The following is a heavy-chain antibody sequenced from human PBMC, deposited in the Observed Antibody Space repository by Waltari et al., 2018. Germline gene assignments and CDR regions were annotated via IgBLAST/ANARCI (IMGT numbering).Heavy chain of an antibody. Sequence: QVQLQESGPGLVKPSETLSLTCTVSGGSISSYYWSWIRQPPGKGLEWIGYIYYSGSTNYNPSLKSRVTISVDTSKNQFSLKLSSVTAADTAVYYCASIHYYDSSGYIWWGQGTLVTVSS. CDR1: GGSISSYY. J-gene: IGHJ4*02. V-gene: IGHV4-59*08. CDR2: IYYSGST. CDR3: ASIHYYDSSGYIW. D-gene: IGHD3-22*01.